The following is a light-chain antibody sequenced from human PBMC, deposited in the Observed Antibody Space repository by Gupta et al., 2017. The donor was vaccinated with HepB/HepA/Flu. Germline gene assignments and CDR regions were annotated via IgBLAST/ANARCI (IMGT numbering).Light chain of an antibody. CDR1: SSNIGSNF. Sequence: QSVLTQPPSVSAAPGRKVTISCPGSSSNIGSNFVSWFQQFPATAPKFVIYKTSQRSSGIPDRFSGSKSGTSATLDITGLQTGDEADYYCGAWDSSLRIGVIGGGTRLTVL. CDR2: KTS. J-gene: IGLJ2*01. V-gene: IGLV1-51*01. CDR3: GAWDSSLRIGV.